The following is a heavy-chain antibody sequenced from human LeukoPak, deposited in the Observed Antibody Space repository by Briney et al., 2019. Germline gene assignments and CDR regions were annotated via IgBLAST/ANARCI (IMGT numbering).Heavy chain of an antibody. CDR2: IDWDDDK. D-gene: IGHD3-9*01. CDR3: ARYYYDILTGYYFDY. CDR1: GISLSTSGMC. Sequence: SGPALVKPTQTLTLTCTFSGISLSTSGMCVSWIRQPPGKALEWLARIDWDDDKYYSTSLKTRLTISKDTSKNQVVLTMTNMDPVDTATYYCARYYYDILTGYYFDYWGQGTLVTVSS. J-gene: IGHJ4*02. V-gene: IGHV2-70*11.